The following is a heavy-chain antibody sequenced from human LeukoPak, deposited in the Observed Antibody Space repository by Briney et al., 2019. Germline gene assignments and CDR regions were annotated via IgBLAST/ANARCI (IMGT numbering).Heavy chain of an antibody. Sequence: GGSLRLSCAASGFTFSSSGMHWVRQAPGKGLEWVALIWYDGSHKYYADSVKGRFAISRDNSKNTLYLQMNSLRAEDTAVYYCARDLGYSSSWIDYWGQGTLVPVSS. D-gene: IGHD6-13*01. CDR3: ARDLGYSSSWIDY. V-gene: IGHV3-33*01. J-gene: IGHJ4*02. CDR2: IWYDGSHK. CDR1: GFTFSSSG.